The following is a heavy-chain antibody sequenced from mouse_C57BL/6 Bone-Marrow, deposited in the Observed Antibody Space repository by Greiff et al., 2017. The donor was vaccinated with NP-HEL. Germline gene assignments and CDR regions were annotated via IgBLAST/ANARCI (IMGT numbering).Heavy chain of an antibody. CDR3: ARGVLRYFDY. CDR2: IYPRSGNT. Sequence: VKLQESGAELARPGASVKLSCKASGYTFTSYGISWVKQRTGQGLEWIGEIYPRSGNTYYNEKFKGKATLTADKSSSTAYMELRSLTSEDSAVYFCARGVLRYFDYWGQGTTLTVSS. J-gene: IGHJ2*01. CDR1: GYTFTSYG. D-gene: IGHD1-1*01. V-gene: IGHV1-81*01.